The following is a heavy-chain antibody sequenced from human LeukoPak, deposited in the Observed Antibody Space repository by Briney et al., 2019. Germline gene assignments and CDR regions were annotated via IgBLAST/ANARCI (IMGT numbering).Heavy chain of an antibody. V-gene: IGHV1-2*02. CDR1: GYTFTGYY. J-gene: IGHJ4*02. CDR3: ARRSLSGSFLDY. D-gene: IGHD1-26*01. Sequence: ASVKVSCKASGYTFTGYYMHWVRQAPGQGLEWMGWINPNSGGTNYAQKFQGRVTMTRDTSISTAYMELSRLRSDDTAVYYCARRSLSGSFLDYWGQGTLVTVSS. CDR2: INPNSGGT.